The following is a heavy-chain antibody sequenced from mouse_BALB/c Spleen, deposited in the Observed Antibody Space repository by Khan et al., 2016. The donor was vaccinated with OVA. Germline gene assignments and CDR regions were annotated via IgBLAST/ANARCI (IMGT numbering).Heavy chain of an antibody. D-gene: IGHD3-1*01. J-gene: IGHJ3*01. CDR3: ARGGTVWFAY. CDR1: GFTFRDYG. V-gene: IGHV5-15*02. CDR2: ISSLAYNS. Sequence: EVELVESGGGLVQPGGSRKLSCAASGFTFRDYGMAWIRQGPGKGPEWITLISSLAYNSYYEDTVTGRFTISRENAKKTLYLEMNSLRSDDTAMYYCARGGTVWFAYWGQGTLVTVSA.